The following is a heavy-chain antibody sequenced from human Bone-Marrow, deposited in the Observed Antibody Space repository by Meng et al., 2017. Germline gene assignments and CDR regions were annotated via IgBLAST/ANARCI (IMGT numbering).Heavy chain of an antibody. J-gene: IGHJ4*02. CDR2: INPKSGDT. CDR3: ARDEDISAAGKLFGDY. CDR1: GYSFTDYY. Sequence: QAESVEPGATGKKPWASGKSSCKTSGYSFTDYYVHWVRQAPGKGLEWMGRINPKSGDTHYAQKFQARVTMTGDTSISTAYMELSGLRSDDTAMYYCARDEDISAAGKLFGDYWGQGTLVTVSS. D-gene: IGHD6-25*01. V-gene: IGHV1-2*06.